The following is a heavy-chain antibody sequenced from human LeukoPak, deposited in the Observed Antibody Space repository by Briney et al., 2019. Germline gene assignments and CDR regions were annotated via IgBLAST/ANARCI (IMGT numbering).Heavy chain of an antibody. CDR1: GYTFTSYG. Sequence: ASVKVSCKASGYTFTSYGISWVRQAPGQGLEWMGGMNPNSGQTGYAQKFLGRFTMTRDTSTSTAYMELSSLRSDDTAVYYCARDVVMGVWGQGTTVTVSS. CDR3: ARDVVMGV. CDR2: MNPNSGQT. V-gene: IGHV1-8*02. J-gene: IGHJ6*02.